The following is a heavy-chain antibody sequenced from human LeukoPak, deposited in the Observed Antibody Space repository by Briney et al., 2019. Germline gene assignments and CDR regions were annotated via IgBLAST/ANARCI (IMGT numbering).Heavy chain of an antibody. V-gene: IGHV3-23*01. CDR2: ISGSGGTT. CDR3: AKDYYDSSGYTNPNWYFDL. J-gene: IGHJ2*01. Sequence: GGSLRLSCAASGFTFSNYAMSWVRQAPGKGLEWVSAISGSGGTTYYADSVKGRFTISRDNSKNTLYLQMNSLRAEDTAVYYCAKDYYDSSGYTNPNWYFDLWGRGTLVTVSS. D-gene: IGHD3-22*01. CDR1: GFTFSNYA.